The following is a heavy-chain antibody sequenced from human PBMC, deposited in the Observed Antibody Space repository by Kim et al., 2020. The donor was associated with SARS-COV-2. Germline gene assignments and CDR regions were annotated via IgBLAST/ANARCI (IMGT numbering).Heavy chain of an antibody. CDR3: ARDRKVYGVRGVINYYYGMDV. V-gene: IGHV4-59*01. J-gene: IGHJ6*02. CDR2: IYYSGST. CDR1: GGSISSYY. Sequence: SETLSLTCTVSGGSISSYYWSWIRQPPGKGLEWIGYIYYSGSTNYNPSLKSRVTISVDTSKNQFSLKLSSVTAADTAVYYCARDRKVYGVRGVINYYYGMDVWGQGTTVTVSS. D-gene: IGHD3-10*01.